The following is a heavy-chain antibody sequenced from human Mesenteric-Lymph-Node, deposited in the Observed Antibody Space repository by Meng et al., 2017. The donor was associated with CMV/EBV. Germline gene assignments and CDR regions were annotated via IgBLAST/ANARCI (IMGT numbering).Heavy chain of an antibody. J-gene: IGHJ5*02. V-gene: IGHV3-23*01. Sequence: GGSLRLSCAGSGFTFSSYGMTWVRQAPGKGLEWVSSLRGSDGSTYHADSVKGRFTISRDNSKNTLYLQMNSLRGEDTALYFCAKVSAGHCAISSCPPESWGQGTLVTVSS. CDR1: GFTFSSYG. CDR3: AKVSAGHCAISSCPPES. D-gene: IGHD2-15*01. CDR2: LRGSDGST.